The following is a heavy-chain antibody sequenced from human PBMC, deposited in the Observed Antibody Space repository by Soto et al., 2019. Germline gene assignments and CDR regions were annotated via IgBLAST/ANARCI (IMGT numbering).Heavy chain of an antibody. J-gene: IGHJ4*02. CDR3: AGGQASSRNLAQYYLDF. Sequence: SETLSLTCTLSVGSMRNYFGACIRQAPGKGLEWIGYIHYSGTTSFFPSYNPSLRSRVTISEDTSTNQFSLKLLSVTTAETAVYFCAGGQASSRNLAQYYLDFWGQGTLVTVSS. V-gene: IGHV4-59*01. CDR2: IHYSGTT. D-gene: IGHD6-13*01. CDR1: VGSMRNYF.